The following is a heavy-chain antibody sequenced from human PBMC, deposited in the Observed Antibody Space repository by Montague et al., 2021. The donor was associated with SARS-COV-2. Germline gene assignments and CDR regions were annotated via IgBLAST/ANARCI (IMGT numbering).Heavy chain of an antibody. CDR2: ISRSGDLI. CDR1: GFTFSSYE. Sequence: SLRLSCAASGFTFSSYEMNWVRQAPGKGLEWLSYISRSGDLIYYADSVKGRFTISRDNAKRSLYLQMTSLRAEDTAVYYCARHYGDYFYDYYGMDVWGQGTRSPSP. J-gene: IGHJ6*02. D-gene: IGHD4-17*01. CDR3: ARHYGDYFYDYYGMDV. V-gene: IGHV3-48*03.